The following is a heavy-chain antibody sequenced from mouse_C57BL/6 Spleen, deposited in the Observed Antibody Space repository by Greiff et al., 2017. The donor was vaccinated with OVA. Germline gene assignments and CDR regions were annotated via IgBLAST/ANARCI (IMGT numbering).Heavy chain of an antibody. CDR3: ARRARNNCYGSSYWYFDV. D-gene: IGHD1-1*01. CDR2: IYWDDDK. J-gene: IGHJ1*03. CDR1: GFSLSTSGMG. Sequence: VMLVESGPGILQSSQTLSLTCSFSGFSLSTSGMGVSWIRQPSGKGLEWLAHIYWDDDKRYNPSLKSRPTISKDTSRNQVFLKITSVDTADTATYYCARRARNNCYGSSYWYFDVWGTGTTVTVSS. V-gene: IGHV8-12*01.